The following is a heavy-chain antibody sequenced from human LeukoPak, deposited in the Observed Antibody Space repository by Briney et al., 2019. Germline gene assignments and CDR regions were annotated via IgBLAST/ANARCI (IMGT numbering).Heavy chain of an antibody. CDR2: ISGSGGST. CDR1: GFTLSSYA. D-gene: IGHD2-2*01. J-gene: IGHJ4*02. V-gene: IGHV3-23*01. Sequence: GGSLRLSCAASGFTLSSYAMSWVRQAPGKGLEWVSAISGSGGSTYYADSVKGRFTISRDNSKNTLYLQMNSLRAEDTAVYYCAKVVREYQLLSNIDYWGQGTLVTVSS. CDR3: AKVVREYQLLSNIDY.